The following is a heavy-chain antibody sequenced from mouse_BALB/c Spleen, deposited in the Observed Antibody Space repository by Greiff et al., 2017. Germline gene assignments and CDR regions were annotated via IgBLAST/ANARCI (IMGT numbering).Heavy chain of an antibody. CDR1: GYTFTDYE. CDR2: IDPENGGT. Sequence: QVQLKQSGAELVMPGASVTLSCKASGYTFTDYEMHWVKQTPVHGLEWIGAIDPENGGTAYNQKFKGKATLTADKSSSTAYMELRSLTSEDSAVYYCTRERDYAMDYWGQGTSVTVSS. CDR3: TRERDYAMDY. J-gene: IGHJ4*01. V-gene: IGHV1-15*01.